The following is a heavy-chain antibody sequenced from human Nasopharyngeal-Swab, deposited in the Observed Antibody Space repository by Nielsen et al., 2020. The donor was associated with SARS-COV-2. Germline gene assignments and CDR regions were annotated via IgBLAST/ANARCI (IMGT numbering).Heavy chain of an antibody. V-gene: IGHV3-23*01. D-gene: IGHD2-15*01. CDR1: GFTFSSYA. J-gene: IGHJ3*02. CDR2: ISGSGGST. CDR3: AKAHVVVVAATQDAFDI. Sequence: GESLKISCAASGFTFSSYAMSWVRQAPGKGLEWVSAISGSGGSTYYADSVKGRFTISRDNSKNTLYLQMNSLRPEDTAVYYCAKAHVVVVAATQDAFDIWGQGTMVTVSS.